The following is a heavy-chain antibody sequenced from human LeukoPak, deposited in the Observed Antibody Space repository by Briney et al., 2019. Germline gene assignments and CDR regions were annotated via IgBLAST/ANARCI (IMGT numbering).Heavy chain of an antibody. D-gene: IGHD3-10*01. CDR1: GFTFSSYA. CDR3: AKGRVIKRPRNDAFDI. Sequence: GGSLRLSCAASGFTFSSYAMRWVRQAPGRGLEWVSAISGSGGSTYYADSVKRQFPLSKDNSKNQLYLQTNTLRAEDTAVYYCAKGRVIKRPRNDAFDIWGQGTMVTVSS. V-gene: IGHV3-23*01. CDR2: ISGSGGST. J-gene: IGHJ3*02.